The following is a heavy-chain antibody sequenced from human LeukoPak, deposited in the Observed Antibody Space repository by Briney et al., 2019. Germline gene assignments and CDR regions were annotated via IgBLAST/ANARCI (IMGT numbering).Heavy chain of an antibody. Sequence: PGGSLRLSCAASGFTFSSYSMNWVRQAPGKGLEWVSSISSSSSYIYYADSVKGRFTISRDNAKNSLYLQMNSLRAEDTAVYYCARDDLEWLFISDSGWGQGTLVTVSS. CDR1: GFTFSSYS. V-gene: IGHV3-21*01. J-gene: IGHJ4*02. CDR2: ISSSSSYI. CDR3: ARDDLEWLFISDSG. D-gene: IGHD3-3*01.